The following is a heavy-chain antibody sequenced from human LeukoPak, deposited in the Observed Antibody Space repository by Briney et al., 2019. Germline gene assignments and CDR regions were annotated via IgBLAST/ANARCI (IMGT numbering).Heavy chain of an antibody. V-gene: IGHV5-51*01. CDR3: ARKEYYGSGSYYRPFDY. D-gene: IGHD3-10*01. CDR2: IYPGDSDT. J-gene: IGHJ4*02. CDR1: GYRFTSYW. Sequence: PGESLKISCKGSGYRFTSYWIGWVRQMPGKGLEWMGIIYPGDSDTRYSPSFQGQVTISADKSISTAYLQWSSLKASDTAMYYCARKEYYGSGSYYRPFDYWGQGTLVTVSS.